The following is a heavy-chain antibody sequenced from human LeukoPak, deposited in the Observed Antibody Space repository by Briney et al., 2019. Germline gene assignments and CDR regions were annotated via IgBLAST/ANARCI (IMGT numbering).Heavy chain of an antibody. CDR2: IYYSGST. CDR1: GGSISSGGYY. CDR3: ARDSRGSYYFDY. D-gene: IGHD1-26*01. V-gene: IGHV4-31*03. Sequence: SQTLSLTCTVSGGSISSGGYYWSWIRQHPGKGLEWIGYIYYSGSTYYNPSLKSRVTISVDTSKNQFSLKLSSVTAEDTARYYWARDSRGSYYFDYWGQGTLVTVSS. J-gene: IGHJ4*02.